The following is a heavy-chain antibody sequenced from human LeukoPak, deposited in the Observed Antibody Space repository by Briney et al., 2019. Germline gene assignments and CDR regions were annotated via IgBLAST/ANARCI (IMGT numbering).Heavy chain of an antibody. J-gene: IGHJ4*02. CDR3: ARGGGRYSVDY. CDR2: IIPNSGGT. V-gene: IGHV1-2*02. D-gene: IGHD1-26*01. Sequence: GASVKVSCKASGGTFSSYAISWVRQAPGQGLEWMGRIIPNSGGTKSVQKFQGRVTMTRDTSITTVYMELSGLSFDDTAVYYCARGGGRYSVDYWGQGTLVIVSS. CDR1: GGTFSSYA.